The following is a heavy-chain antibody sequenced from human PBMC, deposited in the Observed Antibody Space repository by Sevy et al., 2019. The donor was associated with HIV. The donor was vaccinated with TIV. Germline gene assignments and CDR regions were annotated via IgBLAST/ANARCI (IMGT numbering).Heavy chain of an antibody. J-gene: IGHJ4*02. Sequence: GGSLRLSCAASGFTFSSYSMNWVRQAPGKGLEWVSYIGSSSSTIYYADFVKGRLTISRENAKNSLYLQMNGLRAEDTAVYYCARDLDYGGNWFDYWGQGTLVTVSS. CDR2: IGSSSSTI. D-gene: IGHD4-17*01. CDR1: GFTFSSYS. CDR3: ARDLDYGGNWFDY. V-gene: IGHV3-48*01.